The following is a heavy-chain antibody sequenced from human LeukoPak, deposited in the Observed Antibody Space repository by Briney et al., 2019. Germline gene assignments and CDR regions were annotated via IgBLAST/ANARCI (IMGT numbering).Heavy chain of an antibody. V-gene: IGHV4-34*12. CDR3: ARLAYFSIYH. CDR1: GGSFSGYY. D-gene: IGHD2-21*01. Sequence: SETLSLTCAVYGGSFSGYYWTWIRQPPGKGLEWIGSVFYSGSTYYNPSLKSRLTISVDMTKNQFSLRLSAATAADTAVYYCARLAYFSIYHWGQGTLVTISS. J-gene: IGHJ1*01. CDR2: VFYSGST.